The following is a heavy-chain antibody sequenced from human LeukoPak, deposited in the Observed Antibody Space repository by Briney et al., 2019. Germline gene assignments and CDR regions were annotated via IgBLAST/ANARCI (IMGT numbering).Heavy chain of an antibody. Sequence: GGSLRLSCAASGFTFNNYAMNWVRQSPGKGLEWVSSISGGGETTYYADSAKGRFTISRDNSQNTLYLQMNSLRAEDTAVYYCARDYADYVGYFFFDYWGQGTLVTVSS. J-gene: IGHJ4*02. V-gene: IGHV3-23*01. D-gene: IGHD4-17*01. CDR1: GFTFNNYA. CDR3: ARDYADYVGYFFFDY. CDR2: ISGGGETT.